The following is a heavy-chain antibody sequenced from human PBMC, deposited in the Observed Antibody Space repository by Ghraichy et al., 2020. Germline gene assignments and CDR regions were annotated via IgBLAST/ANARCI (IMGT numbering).Heavy chain of an antibody. V-gene: IGHV4-39*01. CDR3: ARHDGTTRGNWFDP. J-gene: IGHJ5*02. CDR2: IYYSGST. D-gene: IGHD4-17*01. CDR1: GGSISSSSYY. Sequence: SETLSLTCTVSGGSISSSSYYWGWIRQPPGKGLEWIGSIYYSGSTYYNPSLKSRVTISVDTSKNQFSLKLSSVTAADTAVYYCARHDGTTRGNWFDPWGQGTLVTVSS.